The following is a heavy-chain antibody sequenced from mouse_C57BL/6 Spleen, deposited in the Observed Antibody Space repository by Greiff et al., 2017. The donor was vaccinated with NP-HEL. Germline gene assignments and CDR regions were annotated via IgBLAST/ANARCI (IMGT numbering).Heavy chain of an antibody. Sequence: VQLQQPGAELVMPGASVKLSCKASGYTFTSYWLHWVKQRPGQGLEWIGEIDPSDSYTNCNQKFTGKSTLTVDKSSSTAYMQLSSLTSEDSAVYYCARYGYDVDYWGQGTTLTVSS. J-gene: IGHJ2*01. CDR1: GYTFTSYW. V-gene: IGHV1-69*01. D-gene: IGHD2-2*01. CDR3: ARYGYDVDY. CDR2: IDPSDSYT.